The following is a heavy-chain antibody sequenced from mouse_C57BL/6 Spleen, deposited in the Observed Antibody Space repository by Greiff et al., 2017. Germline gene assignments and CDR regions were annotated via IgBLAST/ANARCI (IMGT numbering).Heavy chain of an antibody. D-gene: IGHD1-1*01. Sequence: QVQLKQPGAELVKPGASVKLSCKASGYTFTSYWMHWVKQRPGQGLEWIGMIHPNSGSTNYNEKFKSKATLTVDKSSSTAYMQLSSLTSEDAAVYYCARSSTTVVGGYWGQGTTLTVSS. V-gene: IGHV1-64*01. J-gene: IGHJ2*01. CDR2: IHPNSGST. CDR1: GYTFTSYW. CDR3: ARSSTTVVGGY.